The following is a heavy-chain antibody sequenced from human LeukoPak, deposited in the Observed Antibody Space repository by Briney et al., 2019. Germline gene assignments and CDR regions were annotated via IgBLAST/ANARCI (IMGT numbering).Heavy chain of an antibody. Sequence: GASVKVSCKASGYTFSNYAITWVRQAPGQGLEWMGWISGHNDNPNYAQKFQGRVTMTADTSTSTAYMELRSLRSEDTAVYYCAAGGPPKGGADGLSYYYYYMDVWGKGTTVTVSS. CDR1: GYTFSNYA. V-gene: IGHV1-18*01. J-gene: IGHJ6*03. D-gene: IGHD5-24*01. CDR3: AAGGPPKGGADGLSYYYYYMDV. CDR2: ISGHNDNP.